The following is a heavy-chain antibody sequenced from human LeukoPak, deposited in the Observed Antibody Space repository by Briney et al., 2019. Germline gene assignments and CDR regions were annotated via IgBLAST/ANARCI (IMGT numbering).Heavy chain of an antibody. D-gene: IGHD6-13*01. V-gene: IGHV3-21*01. CDR2: INSDSSYI. J-gene: IGHJ4*02. Sequence: GGSLRLSCAASGFTFTSYRMNWVRQAPGKGLEWVSSINSDSSYIYYTDSVKGRFAISRDNAKNTLHLQMNSLRAEDTAVYYCARDRGSRWFGPIDYWGLGTLVTVSS. CDR3: ARDRGSRWFGPIDY. CDR1: GFTFTSYR.